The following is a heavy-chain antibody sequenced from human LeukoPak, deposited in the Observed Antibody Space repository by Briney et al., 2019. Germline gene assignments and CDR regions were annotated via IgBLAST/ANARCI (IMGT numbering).Heavy chain of an antibody. CDR2: ISGSGGST. CDR1: GFTFSGYA. D-gene: IGHD2-2*01. J-gene: IGHJ4*02. V-gene: IGHV3-23*01. Sequence: PGGSLRLSCAASGFTFSGYAMSWVRQAPGKGLEWVSAISGSGGSTYYADSVKGRFTISRDNSKNTLYLQMNSLRAEDTAVYYCAKCMGKVVPAAYDYWGQGTLVTVSS. CDR3: AKCMGKVVPAAYDY.